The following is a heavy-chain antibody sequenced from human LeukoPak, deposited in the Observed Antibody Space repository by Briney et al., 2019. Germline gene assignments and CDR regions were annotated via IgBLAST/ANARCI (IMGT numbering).Heavy chain of an antibody. CDR1: GGTFSSYA. CDR2: IIPILGIA. V-gene: IGHV1-69*04. Sequence: SVKVSCKASGGTFSSYAISWVRQAPGQGLEWMGRIIPILGIANYAQKFQGRVTITADKSTSTAYMELSSLRSEDTAVYYCARVSSDYSNYGYWFDPWGQGTLVTVSS. D-gene: IGHD4-11*01. J-gene: IGHJ5*02. CDR3: ARVSSDYSNYGYWFDP.